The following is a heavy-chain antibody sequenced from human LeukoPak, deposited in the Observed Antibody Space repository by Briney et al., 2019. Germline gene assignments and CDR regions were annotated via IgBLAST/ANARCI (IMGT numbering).Heavy chain of an antibody. CDR3: ARDVKWNDLGTWGY. CDR1: GYTFTGYY. Sequence: GASVKVSCKASGYTFTGYYMHWVRQAPGQGLEWMGWINTNTGNPTYAQGFTGRFVFSLDTSVSTAYLQISSLKAEDTAVYYCARDVKWNDLGTWGYWGQGTLVTVSS. V-gene: IGHV7-4-1*02. J-gene: IGHJ4*02. D-gene: IGHD1-20*01. CDR2: INTNTGNP.